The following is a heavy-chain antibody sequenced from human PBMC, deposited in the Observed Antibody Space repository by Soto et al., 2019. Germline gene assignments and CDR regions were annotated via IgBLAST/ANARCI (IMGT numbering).Heavy chain of an antibody. Sequence: SETLSLTCTVSGGSISSYYWSWIRQPPGKGLEWIGYIYYSGSTNYNPSLKSRVTISVDTSKNQFSLKLSSVTAADTAVYYCASTANYYDSSGYWSWGQGTLVTVS. D-gene: IGHD3-22*01. CDR3: ASTANYYDSSGYWS. CDR1: GGSISSYY. J-gene: IGHJ4*02. CDR2: IYYSGST. V-gene: IGHV4-59*01.